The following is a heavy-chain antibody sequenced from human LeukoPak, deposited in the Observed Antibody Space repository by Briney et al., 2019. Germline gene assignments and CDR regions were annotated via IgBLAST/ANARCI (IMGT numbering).Heavy chain of an antibody. CDR1: HFTFDDYA. CDR3: AKGGGDTAMAMDY. D-gene: IGHD5-18*01. V-gene: IGHV3-43D*03. Sequence: GGSLRLSCAASHFTFDDYAMHWVRQAPGKGLEWVSLISCDGGRTYYADSVKGRFTISRDNSKNSLFLQMTRLSAEDTAFYYCAKGGGDTAMAMDYWGQGTLVTVSS. CDR2: ISCDGGRT. J-gene: IGHJ4*02.